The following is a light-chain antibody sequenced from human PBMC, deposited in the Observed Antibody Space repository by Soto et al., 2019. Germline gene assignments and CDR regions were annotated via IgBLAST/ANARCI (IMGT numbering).Light chain of an antibody. J-gene: IGLJ1*01. CDR2: KGT. CDR3: CSSATECTYV. V-gene: IGLV2-23*01. CDR1: SSDVGAYNS. Sequence: QSALAQPASVSGSPGQSITISCTGTSSDVGAYNSVSWYQQHPHRAPQVIIYKGTQRPSGVSNRFSGSTSGNAASLTISALQTDDEADYFCCSSATECTYVCGTGTKLTVL.